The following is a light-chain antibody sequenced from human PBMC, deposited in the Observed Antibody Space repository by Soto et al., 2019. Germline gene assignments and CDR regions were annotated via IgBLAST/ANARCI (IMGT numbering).Light chain of an antibody. CDR1: QSISHF. J-gene: IGKJ5*01. CDR3: QQYDNLLST. V-gene: IGKV1-5*01. CDR2: DAS. Sequence: IPMTQSPTTLSASVGDRVTTTCRASQSISHFLACYQQKPANVPKLLIYDASNLGSGVPSRFSGSGSGTDFTLTISGLQPEDIATYYCQQYDNLLSTFGQGTRLEIK.